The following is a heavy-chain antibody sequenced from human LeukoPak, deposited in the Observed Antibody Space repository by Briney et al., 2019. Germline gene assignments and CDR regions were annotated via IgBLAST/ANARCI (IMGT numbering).Heavy chain of an antibody. V-gene: IGHV4-39*07. CDR2: IYYSGST. CDR3: ARDGPTYYYDSSGYGPDDY. D-gene: IGHD3-22*01. CDR1: GGSISSGSYY. J-gene: IGHJ4*02. Sequence: SETLSLTCTVSGGSISSGSYYWGWIRQPPGKGLEWIGSIYYSGSTYYKPSLKSRVTISLDTSKNQFSLKLSSVTAADTAVYYCARDGPTYYYDSSGYGPDDYWGQGTLVTVSS.